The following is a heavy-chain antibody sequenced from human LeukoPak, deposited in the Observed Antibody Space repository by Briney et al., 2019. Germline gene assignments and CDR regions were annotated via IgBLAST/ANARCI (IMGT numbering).Heavy chain of an antibody. CDR1: GFTFSSYG. J-gene: IGHJ4*02. Sequence: GGSLRLSCAASGFTFSSYGMHWVRQAPGKGLEWVAVIWYDGSNKYYADSVKGRFTISRDNSKNTLYLQMNSLRAEDTAVHYCARDRVPFASSGYYISPFDYWGQGTLVTVSS. V-gene: IGHV3-33*01. CDR3: ARDRVPFASSGYYISPFDY. D-gene: IGHD3-22*01. CDR2: IWYDGSNK.